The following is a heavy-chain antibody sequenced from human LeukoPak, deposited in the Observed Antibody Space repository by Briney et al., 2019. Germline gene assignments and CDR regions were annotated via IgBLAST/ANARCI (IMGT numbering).Heavy chain of an antibody. J-gene: IGHJ4*02. CDR3: SNLPVSGTDY. V-gene: IGHV1-69-2*01. CDR1: GYAFSDAY. D-gene: IGHD1/OR15-1a*01. Sequence: ASVKVSCKVSGYAFSDAYMHWVRQAPGKGLERLGLVDPENGETEYAEKFQGRVTITADTSTDTAYMELSSLKSEDTAMYYCSNLPVSGTDYWGRGTLVIVSS. CDR2: VDPENGET.